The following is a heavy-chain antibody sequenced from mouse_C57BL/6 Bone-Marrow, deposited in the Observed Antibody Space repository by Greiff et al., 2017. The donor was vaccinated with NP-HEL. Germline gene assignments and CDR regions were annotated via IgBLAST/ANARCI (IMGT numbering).Heavy chain of an antibody. V-gene: IGHV1-50*01. CDR2: IDPSDSYT. CDR3: ARPDGYLFDY. J-gene: IGHJ2*01. CDR1: GYTFTSYW. Sequence: VQLQQPGAELVKPGASVKLSCKASGYTFTSYWMQWVKQRPGQGLEWIGEIDPSDSYTNYNQKFKGKATLTVDTSSSTAYMQLSSLTSEDSAVYYCARPDGYLFDYWGQGTTLTVSS. D-gene: IGHD2-3*01.